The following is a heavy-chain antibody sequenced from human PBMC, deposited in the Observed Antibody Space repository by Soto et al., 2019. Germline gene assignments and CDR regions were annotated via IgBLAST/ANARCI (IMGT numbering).Heavy chain of an antibody. CDR1: GGSFSGYY. J-gene: IGHJ4*02. Sequence: SETLSLTCAVYGGSFSGYYWTWIRQPPGTGLEWIGEINHSGSTNYNPSLKSRVTISVDTSKNQFSLKLSSVTAADTAVYYCARSGWGIISGYYPIFDYWGQGTLVTVSS. V-gene: IGHV4-34*01. CDR2: INHSGST. CDR3: ARSGWGIISGYYPIFDY. D-gene: IGHD3-22*01.